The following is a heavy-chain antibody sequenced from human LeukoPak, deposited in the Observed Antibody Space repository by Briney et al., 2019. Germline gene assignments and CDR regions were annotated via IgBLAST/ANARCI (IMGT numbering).Heavy chain of an antibody. CDR1: GGSISSSSYY. Sequence: SETLSLTSTVSGGSISSSSYYWGWIRQPPGKGLEWSGYIYYSGSTYYNPSLKSRVTISVDTSKNQFSLKLSSVTAADTAVYYCARVSYGSGRDGMDVWGQGTTVTVSS. CDR2: IYYSGST. CDR3: ARVSYGSGRDGMDV. J-gene: IGHJ6*02. V-gene: IGHV4-30-4*08. D-gene: IGHD3-10*01.